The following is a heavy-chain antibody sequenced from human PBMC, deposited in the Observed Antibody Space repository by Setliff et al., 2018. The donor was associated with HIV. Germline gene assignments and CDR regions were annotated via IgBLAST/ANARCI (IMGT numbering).Heavy chain of an antibody. Sequence: PGESLKISCKGSGYSFTSYWIDWVRQMPGKGLEWMGVIYPGDSHTTYSPSFQGQVTISADKSISTAYLQWSSLKASDTAMYYCARPVHHAFDLWGQGTMVTVSS. CDR1: GYSFTSYW. V-gene: IGHV5-51*01. CDR3: ARPVHHAFDL. CDR2: IYPGDSHT. D-gene: IGHD6-6*01. J-gene: IGHJ3*01.